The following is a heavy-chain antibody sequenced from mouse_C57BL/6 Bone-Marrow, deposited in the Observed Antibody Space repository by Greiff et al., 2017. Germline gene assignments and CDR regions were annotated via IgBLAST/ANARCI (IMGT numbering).Heavy chain of an antibody. Sequence: QVQLQQSGAELVRPGTSVKVSCKASGYAFTNYLIEWVKQRPGQGLEWIGVINPGSGGTNYNEKFKGKATLTADKSSSTAYMQLSSLTSEDSAVYFCARTYYGNFDYWGQGTTLTVSS. J-gene: IGHJ2*01. V-gene: IGHV1-54*01. CDR3: ARTYYGNFDY. CDR2: INPGSGGT. D-gene: IGHD2-10*01. CDR1: GYAFTNYL.